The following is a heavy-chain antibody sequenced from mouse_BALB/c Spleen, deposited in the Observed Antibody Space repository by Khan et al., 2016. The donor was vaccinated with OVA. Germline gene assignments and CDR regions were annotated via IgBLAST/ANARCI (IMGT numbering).Heavy chain of an antibody. D-gene: IGHD1-1*01. CDR1: GYSITSDYA. Sequence: EVKLLESGPGLVKPSQSLSLTCTVTGYSITSDYAWNWIRQFPGNKLEWMGYISYSGSTGYNPSLKSRLSITRDTSNNQFFLQLNSVTTEDTATYCSARPYYYGHWYFDVWGAGTTVTVSS. CDR3: ARPYYYGHWYFDV. CDR2: ISYSGST. V-gene: IGHV3-2*02. J-gene: IGHJ1*01.